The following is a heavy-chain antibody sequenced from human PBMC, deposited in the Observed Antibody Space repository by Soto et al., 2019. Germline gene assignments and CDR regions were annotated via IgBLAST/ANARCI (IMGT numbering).Heavy chain of an antibody. Sequence: EVQLVESGGGFVQPGGSLRISCAASGFTFKSYSMNWVRQAPGKGLEWISYINSISGTISYADSVRGRFTISRDDAKKSLDPQMSSLGDDDTAVYYCARDVDYSFDIWGLGTMVTVSS. J-gene: IGHJ3*02. CDR1: GFTFKSYS. CDR2: INSISGTI. D-gene: IGHD1-26*01. CDR3: ARDVDYSFDI. V-gene: IGHV3-48*02.